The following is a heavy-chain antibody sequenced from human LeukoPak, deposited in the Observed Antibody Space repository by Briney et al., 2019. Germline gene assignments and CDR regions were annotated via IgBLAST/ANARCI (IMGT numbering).Heavy chain of an antibody. CDR3: AKGPTLTGYLDY. Sequence: GRSLRLSCAASGFTFDDYAMHWVRQAPGKGLEWVSGISWNSGSIGYADSVKGRFTISRDNAKNSLYLQMNSLRAEDTALYYCAKGPTLTGYLDYWGQGTLVTVPS. J-gene: IGHJ4*02. CDR2: ISWNSGSI. V-gene: IGHV3-9*01. D-gene: IGHD3-9*01. CDR1: GFTFDDYA.